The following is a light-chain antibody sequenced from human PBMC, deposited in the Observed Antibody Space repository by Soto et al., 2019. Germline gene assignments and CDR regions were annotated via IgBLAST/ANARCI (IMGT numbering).Light chain of an antibody. CDR1: TSDIGNYNY. V-gene: IGLV2-14*01. J-gene: IGLJ1*01. Sequence: QSALTQPASVSGSPGQSISISCTGATSDIGNYNYFSWYQQHPGKAPKLIIYQVSNRPSGDSNRFSGSKSGNTASLTISGLQADDEADYFCSTYTGSNTPYVFGTGTKVTVL. CDR2: QVS. CDR3: STYTGSNTPYV.